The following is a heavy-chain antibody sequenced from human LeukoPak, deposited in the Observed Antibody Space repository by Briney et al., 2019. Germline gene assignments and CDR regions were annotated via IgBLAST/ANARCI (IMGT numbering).Heavy chain of an antibody. CDR3: ARGPNYYGSNWFDP. J-gene: IGHJ5*02. CDR1: GFTFSSYG. V-gene: IGHV3-30*02. CDR2: IRYDGSNK. Sequence: GGSLRLSCAASGFTFSSYGMHWVRQAPGKGLEWVAFIRYDGSNKYYADSVKGRFTISRDNAKNSLYLQMNSLRAEDTAVYYCARGPNYYGSNWFDPRGQGTLVTVSS. D-gene: IGHD3-10*01.